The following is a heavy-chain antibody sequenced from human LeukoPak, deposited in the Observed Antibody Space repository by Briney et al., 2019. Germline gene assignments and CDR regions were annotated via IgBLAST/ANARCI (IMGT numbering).Heavy chain of an antibody. D-gene: IGHD2-15*01. J-gene: IGHJ5*02. CDR3: ARVVVVAANNWFDP. V-gene: IGHV1-2*02. Sequence: GASVKVSCKASGGTFTGYYMHWVRQAPGQGLEWMGWINPNSGGTNYAQKFQGRVTMTRDTSISTAYMELSRLRSDDTAVYYCARVVVVAANNWFDPWGQGTLVTVSS. CDR1: GGTFTGYY. CDR2: INPNSGGT.